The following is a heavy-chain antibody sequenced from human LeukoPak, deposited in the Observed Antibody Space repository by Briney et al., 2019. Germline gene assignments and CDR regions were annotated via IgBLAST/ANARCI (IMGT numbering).Heavy chain of an antibody. J-gene: IGHJ4*02. CDR3: ATFVGIAAG. Sequence: PGGSLRLSCAVSGFTFSSNWMYWVRQAPGKGLVWVLRISSDGSSATYADSVKGRFTISRNNAKNTLYLQMNSLRAEDTAVYYCATFVGIAAGWGQGTLVTVSS. CDR1: GFTFSSNW. CDR2: ISSDGSSA. D-gene: IGHD6-13*01. V-gene: IGHV3-74*01.